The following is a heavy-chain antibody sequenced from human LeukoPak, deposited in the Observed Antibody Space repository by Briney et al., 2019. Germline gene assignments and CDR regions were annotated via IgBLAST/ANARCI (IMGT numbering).Heavy chain of an antibody. CDR1: GGSISSSSYY. CDR3: ARTGYSSGWYGNFDY. CDR2: IYYSGST. V-gene: IGHV4-39*01. J-gene: IGHJ4*02. Sequence: PSETLSLTCTVSGGSISSSSYYWGWIRQPPGKGLEWIGSIYYSGSTYYKPPLKSRVTISVDTSKNQFSLKLSSVTAADTAVYYCARTGYSSGWYGNFDYWGQGTLVTVSS. D-gene: IGHD6-19*01.